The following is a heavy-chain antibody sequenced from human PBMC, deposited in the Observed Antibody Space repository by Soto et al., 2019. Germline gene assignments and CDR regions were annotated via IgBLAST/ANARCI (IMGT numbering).Heavy chain of an antibody. CDR1: GGSISSSSYY. Sequence: PSETLSLTCTVSGGSISSSSYYWGWIRQPPGKGLEWIGSIYYNGSNYYKPSLKNRVTKTENTSKNQFSLKLSTVTAADTAVYYCARLDNGGYGSGSYNYYYYGMDVWGQGTTVTVSS. CDR3: ARLDNGGYGSGSYNYYYYGMDV. CDR2: IYYNGSN. J-gene: IGHJ6*02. V-gene: IGHV4-39*01. D-gene: IGHD3-10*01.